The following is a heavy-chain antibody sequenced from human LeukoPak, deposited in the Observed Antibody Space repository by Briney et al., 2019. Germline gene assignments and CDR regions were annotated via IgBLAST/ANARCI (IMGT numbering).Heavy chain of an antibody. D-gene: IGHD5-18*01. CDR1: GGSISSYY. Sequence: SETLSLTCTVSGGSISSYYWSWIRQPPGKGLEWIGYIYYSGSTNYNPSLKSRVTISVDTSKNQFSLKQSSVTAADTAVYYCARGGSGYSYGLFDYWGQGTLVTVSS. CDR2: IYYSGST. V-gene: IGHV4-59*01. J-gene: IGHJ4*02. CDR3: ARGGSGYSYGLFDY.